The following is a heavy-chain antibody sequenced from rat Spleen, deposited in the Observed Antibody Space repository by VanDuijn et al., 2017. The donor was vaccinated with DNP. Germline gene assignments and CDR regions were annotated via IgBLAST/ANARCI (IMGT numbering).Heavy chain of an antibody. CDR3: TTDDRLEAMDA. CDR1: GFTFRDHY. V-gene: IGHV5-20*01. J-gene: IGHJ4*01. Sequence: EVQLVESGGGVVQPGRSLKLSCAASGFTFRDHYMAWVRQAPTKGLEWVASISYDGGSTYYRDSVKGRFTISRDNAKSSLYLQMDSLRSEDTATYYCTTDDRLEAMDAWGQGTSVTVSS. CDR2: ISYDGGST. D-gene: IGHD1-7*01.